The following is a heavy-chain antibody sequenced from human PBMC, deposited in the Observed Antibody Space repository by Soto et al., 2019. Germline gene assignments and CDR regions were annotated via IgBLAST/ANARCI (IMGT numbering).Heavy chain of an antibody. CDR2: ISGSGGTT. CDR1: VFTFGTYA. CDR3: AKDRSVDTRDWFDP. J-gene: IGHJ5*02. D-gene: IGHD5-18*01. V-gene: IGHV3-23*01. Sequence: GASLRLSCAASVFTFGTYAMNWVRQAPGKGLEWVSGISGSGGTTYYTDTVKGRFTISRDNSKNTLYLQMNSLRADDTAVYYCAKDRSVDTRDWFDPWGQGTLVTVSS.